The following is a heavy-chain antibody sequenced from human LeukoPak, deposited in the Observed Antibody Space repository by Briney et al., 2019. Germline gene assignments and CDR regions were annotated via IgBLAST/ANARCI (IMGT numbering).Heavy chain of an antibody. CDR3: AKAPGGHIVVVTAILYFDY. J-gene: IGHJ4*02. CDR2: ISGSGGST. V-gene: IGHV3-23*01. Sequence: GGPLRLSCAASGFTFSSYAMSWVRQAPGKGLEWVSAISGSGGSTYYADSVKGRFTISRDNSKNTLYLQMNSLRAEDTAVYYCAKAPGGHIVVVTAILYFDYWGQGTLVTVSS. CDR1: GFTFSSYA. D-gene: IGHD2-21*02.